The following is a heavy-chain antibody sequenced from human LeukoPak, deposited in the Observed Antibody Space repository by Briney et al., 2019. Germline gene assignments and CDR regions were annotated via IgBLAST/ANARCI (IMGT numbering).Heavy chain of an antibody. V-gene: IGHV3-23*01. D-gene: IGHD3-16*01. CDR1: GFTFSDHA. J-gene: IGHJ5*02. Sequence: GGSLRLSCAASGFTFSDHAMSWVRQAPGKGLEWVSAIRPRGDSTFYADSVKGRFTISRDNSKNTVYVQMNSLRAEDTAVYYCARDLGANWFDPWGQGTLVTVSS. CDR3: ARDLGANWFDP. CDR2: IRPRGDST.